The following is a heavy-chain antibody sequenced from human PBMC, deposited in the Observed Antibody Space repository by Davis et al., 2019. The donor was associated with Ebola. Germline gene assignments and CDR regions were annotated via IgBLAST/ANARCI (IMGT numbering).Heavy chain of an antibody. V-gene: IGHV3-30*04. D-gene: IGHD1-14*01. CDR2: ISYDGGNK. Sequence: YLKIPCAAPGFILSGDAMNWVRQSPGKGLEWLGVISYDGGNKVYADSVKGRFTISRDNSKNMLYLQMDSLNTEDTAVYFCARKPFTYDAFDIWGQGTMGTVSS. J-gene: IGHJ3*02. CDR3: ARKPFTYDAFDI. CDR1: GFILSGDA.